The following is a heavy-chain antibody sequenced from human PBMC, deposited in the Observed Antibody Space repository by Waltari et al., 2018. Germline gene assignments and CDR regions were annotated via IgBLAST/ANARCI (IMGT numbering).Heavy chain of an antibody. CDR3: AKGNYGSGSFNWFDP. CDR1: GFTFDDYT. J-gene: IGHJ5*02. Sequence: EVQLVESGGVVVQPGGSLRLSCAASGFTFDDYTMHWVRQAPGKGLEWVSGISWNSGSIGYADSVKCRFTISRDNAKNSLYLQMNSLRAEDTALYYCAKGNYGSGSFNWFDPWGQGTLVTVSS. V-gene: IGHV3-9*01. CDR2: ISWNSGSI. D-gene: IGHD3-10*01.